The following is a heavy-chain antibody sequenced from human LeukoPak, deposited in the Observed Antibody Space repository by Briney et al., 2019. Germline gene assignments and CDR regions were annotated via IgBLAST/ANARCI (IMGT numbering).Heavy chain of an antibody. D-gene: IGHD3-22*01. CDR1: GFTFSRDA. V-gene: IGHV3-30*04. Sequence: TGGSLRLSCAASGFTFSRDAMHWVRQAPGKGLEWVAVVSFDGSEKFYADSVKGRFTISRDNTKNTLYLQMNSLRTEDTAVYCCARDKRRTYDLDYWGQGTRVTVSS. J-gene: IGHJ4*02. CDR2: VSFDGSEK. CDR3: ARDKRRTYDLDY.